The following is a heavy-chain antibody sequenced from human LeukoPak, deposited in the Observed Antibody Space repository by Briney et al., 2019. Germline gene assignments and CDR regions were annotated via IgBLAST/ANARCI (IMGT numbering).Heavy chain of an antibody. J-gene: IGHJ4*02. CDR2: LNPNNGGT. CDR1: GYTFTGYF. D-gene: IGHD1-26*01. CDR3: ARDEQGGYFDY. Sequence: GASVKVSCKASGYTFTGYFMHWVRQAPGQGLEWMGRLNPNNGGTNYAQKFQGRVTMTRDTSISTAYMELSRLRSDDTAVYYCARDEQGGYFDYWGQGTLVTVSS. V-gene: IGHV1-2*06.